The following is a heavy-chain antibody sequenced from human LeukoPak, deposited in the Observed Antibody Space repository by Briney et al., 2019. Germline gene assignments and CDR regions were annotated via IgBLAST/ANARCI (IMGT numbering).Heavy chain of an antibody. J-gene: IGHJ6*03. V-gene: IGHV4-4*07. CDR3: ARAREYAESPMDV. CDR1: CGSISSYY. CDR2: ISTSWGT. D-gene: IGHD2-2*01. Sequence: PSEPLSLTCSVSCGSISSYYWSWIRQPAGRRLEMIGRISTSWGTNYNPSLKSRVTMSVDTSKNQLLLKLSSVPAADTAVYYCARAREYAESPMDVWGKGTTVTVSS.